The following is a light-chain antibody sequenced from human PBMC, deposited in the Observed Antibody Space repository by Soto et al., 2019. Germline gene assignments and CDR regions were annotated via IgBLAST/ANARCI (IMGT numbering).Light chain of an antibody. CDR3: QQYNNWPPLT. CDR2: GAY. CDR1: QSVSTN. J-gene: IGKJ4*01. V-gene: IGKV3-15*01. Sequence: EIVMTQSPATLSVSPGERDALSCRASQSVSTNLAWYQQKPGQAPRLLIYGAYTRATGIPARFSGSGSGTEFTLTISSLQSEDFAVYYCQQYNNWPPLTFGGGTKVDIK.